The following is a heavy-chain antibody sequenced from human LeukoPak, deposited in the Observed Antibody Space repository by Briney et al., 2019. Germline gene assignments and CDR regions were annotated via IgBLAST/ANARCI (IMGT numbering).Heavy chain of an antibody. J-gene: IGHJ4*02. Sequence: ETLSLTRTVSGGSISSSSYYWGWVRQAPGKGLEWVSSISSSSSYIYYADSVKGRFTISRDNAKNSLYLQMNSLRAEDTAVYYCARVGTGDCCYFDYWGQGTLVTVSS. D-gene: IGHD2-21*02. CDR3: ARVGTGDCCYFDY. CDR1: GGSISSSSYY. V-gene: IGHV3-21*01. CDR2: ISSSSSYI.